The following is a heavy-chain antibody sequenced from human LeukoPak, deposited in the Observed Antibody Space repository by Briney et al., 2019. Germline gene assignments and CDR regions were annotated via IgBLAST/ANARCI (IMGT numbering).Heavy chain of an antibody. Sequence: GGSLRLSCAASGFTFSSYAMHWVRQAPGKGLEWVAVISYDGSNKYYADSVKGRFTISRDNSKNTLHLQMNSLRAEDTAVYYCAREFADREGRGLSDPRGQGTLVTVSS. CDR1: GFTFSSYA. CDR2: ISYDGSNK. CDR3: AREFADREGRGLSDP. D-gene: IGHD5-24*01. V-gene: IGHV3-30*01. J-gene: IGHJ5*02.